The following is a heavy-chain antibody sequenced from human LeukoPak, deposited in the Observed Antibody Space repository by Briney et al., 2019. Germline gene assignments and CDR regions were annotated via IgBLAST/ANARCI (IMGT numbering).Heavy chain of an antibody. Sequence: GGSLRLSCAASGFTFSDYNMNWVRQAPGKGLEWVSSITSSSSYMYYADSVKGRFTISRDNAGNSLYLQMNSLRAEDTAVYYCARGGSSSPVISVHWGQGTLATVSS. CDR2: ITSSSSYM. J-gene: IGHJ4*02. V-gene: IGHV3-21*01. CDR1: GFTFSDYN. D-gene: IGHD6-6*01. CDR3: ARGGSSSPVISVH.